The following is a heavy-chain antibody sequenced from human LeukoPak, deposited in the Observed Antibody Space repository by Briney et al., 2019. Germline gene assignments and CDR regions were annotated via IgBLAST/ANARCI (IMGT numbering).Heavy chain of an antibody. CDR3: ASASFMEGAFDY. Sequence: PGVSLRLSCAASGFTFSSYAIHWVRQAPGKGLEYVSTISSNGGSTYYANSVKGRFTISRDNSKNTLYLQMGSLRAEDMAVYYCASASFMEGAFDYWGQGTLVTVSS. J-gene: IGHJ4*02. V-gene: IGHV3-64*01. CDR1: GFTFSSYA. CDR2: ISSNGGST. D-gene: IGHD3-3*02.